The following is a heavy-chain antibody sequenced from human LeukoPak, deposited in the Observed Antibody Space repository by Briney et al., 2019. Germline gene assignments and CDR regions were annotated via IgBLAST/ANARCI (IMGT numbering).Heavy chain of an antibody. J-gene: IGHJ4*02. CDR1: GGSISSGDYY. V-gene: IGHV4-30-4*01. D-gene: IGHD3-10*01. CDR3: ARVGELGSDY. CDR2: IYYSGST. Sequence: SQTLSLTCTVSGGSISSGDYYWGCIRQPPGKGLWWSGYIYYSGSTYYNPSPKSRVTISVDTSKNLFSLTLSYVAAADTAGYYCARVGELGSDYWGQGPLVTVSS.